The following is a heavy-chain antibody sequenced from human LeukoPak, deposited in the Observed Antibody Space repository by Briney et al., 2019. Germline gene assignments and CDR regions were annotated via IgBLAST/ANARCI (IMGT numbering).Heavy chain of an antibody. CDR3: ARQLGGYANWFDP. Sequence: GESLKISCKGSGYRVTSYWIAWVRQMPGKGLEWMGIIYPGDSDTRYSPSFQGQVTISADKSISTAYLQWSSLKASDTAMYYCARQLGGYANWFDPWGQGTLVTVSS. D-gene: IGHD5-12*01. J-gene: IGHJ5*02. CDR1: GYRVTSYW. V-gene: IGHV5-51*01. CDR2: IYPGDSDT.